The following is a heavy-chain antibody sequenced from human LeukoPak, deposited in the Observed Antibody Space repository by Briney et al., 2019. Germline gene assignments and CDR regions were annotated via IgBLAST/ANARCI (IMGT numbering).Heavy chain of an antibody. CDR2: IYPGDSDT. D-gene: IGHD1-26*01. V-gene: IGHV5-51*01. Sequence: GESLKISCKGSGYSFSTYWIGWVRQMPGKGLEWMGIIYPGDSDTRYSPSFQGQVTISADKSISTAYLQWSSLKASDTAMYYCARGSIVGATRNYFDYWGQGTLVTVSS. CDR1: GYSFSTYW. CDR3: ARGSIVGATRNYFDY. J-gene: IGHJ4*02.